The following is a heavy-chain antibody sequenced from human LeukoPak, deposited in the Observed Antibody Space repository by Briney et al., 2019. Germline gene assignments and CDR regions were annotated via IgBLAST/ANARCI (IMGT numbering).Heavy chain of an antibody. J-gene: IGHJ6*02. CDR2: ISSSSSYI. V-gene: IGHV3-21*01. Sequence: GGSLRLSCAASGFTFSSYGMNWVRQAPGKGLEWVSSISSSSSYIYYADSVKGRFTISRDNAKNSLYLQMNSLRAEDTAVYYCARNYDILTGYHYYYYGMDVWGQGTTVTVSS. CDR3: ARNYDILTGYHYYYYGMDV. D-gene: IGHD3-9*01. CDR1: GFTFSSYG.